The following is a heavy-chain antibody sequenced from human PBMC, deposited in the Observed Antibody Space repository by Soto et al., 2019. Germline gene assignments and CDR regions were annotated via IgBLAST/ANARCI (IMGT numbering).Heavy chain of an antibody. D-gene: IGHD3-3*01. CDR2: ISWDSGSI. Sequence: EVQLVESGGGLVQPGRSLRLSCAASGFTFDEYAMHWVRQAPGKGLEWVSGISWDSGSIGYGDSVKGRFTISSDNTKNSLYLQMNSLRAEDTALYYCVKDTFMGQFLEWSTSDYYGMDVWGQGTTVTVSS. J-gene: IGHJ6*02. CDR1: GFTFDEYA. V-gene: IGHV3-9*01. CDR3: VKDTFMGQFLEWSTSDYYGMDV.